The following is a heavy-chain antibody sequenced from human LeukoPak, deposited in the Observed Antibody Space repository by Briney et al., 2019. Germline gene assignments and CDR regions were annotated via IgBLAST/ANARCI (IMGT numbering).Heavy chain of an antibody. CDR2: ISSSGSTI. V-gene: IGHV3-11*01. CDR3: AKDRDYDSSGYGDY. CDR1: GFTFSDYY. Sequence: PGGSLRLSCAASGFTFSDYYMSWIRQAPGKGLEWVSYISSSGSTIYYTDSVKGRFTISRDNAKNSLYLQMNSLRAEDTAVYYCAKDRDYDSSGYGDYWGQGTLVTVSS. J-gene: IGHJ4*02. D-gene: IGHD3-22*01.